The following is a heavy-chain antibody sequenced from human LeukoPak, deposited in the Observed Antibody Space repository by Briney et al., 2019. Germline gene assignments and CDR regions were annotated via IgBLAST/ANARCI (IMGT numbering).Heavy chain of an antibody. Sequence: GGSLRLSCAASGFTFSNYAMSWVRQAPGKGLEWVSAISGSGISTYYADSVKGRFTISRDNSNNTLYLQMNSLRVEDTAVYYCAKDRKQLVDYWGQGTLVTVSS. V-gene: IGHV3-23*01. D-gene: IGHD6-13*01. CDR2: ISGSGIST. CDR3: AKDRKQLVDY. CDR1: GFTFSNYA. J-gene: IGHJ4*02.